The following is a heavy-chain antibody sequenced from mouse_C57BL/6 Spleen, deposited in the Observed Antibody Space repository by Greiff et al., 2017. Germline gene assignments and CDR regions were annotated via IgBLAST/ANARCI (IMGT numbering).Heavy chain of an antibody. CDR2: IYPGDGDT. CDR1: GYAFSSSW. CDR3: ARVDSSGYVFAY. Sequence: VKLMESGPELVKPGASVKISCKASGYAFSSSWMNWVKQRPGKGLEWIGRIYPGDGDTNYNGKFKGKATMTADKSSSTAYMQLSSLPSEDSAVYFCARVDSSGYVFAYWGQGTLVTVSA. J-gene: IGHJ3*01. V-gene: IGHV1-82*01. D-gene: IGHD3-2*02.